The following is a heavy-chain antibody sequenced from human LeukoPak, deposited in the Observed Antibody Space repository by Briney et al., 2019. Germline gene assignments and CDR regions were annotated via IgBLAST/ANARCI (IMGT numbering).Heavy chain of an antibody. V-gene: IGHV5-51*01. CDR1: GYDFARYW. J-gene: IGHJ4*02. CDR2: IYPGDSDI. CDR3: ARHPSYTGRRYFDY. Sequence: GESLKISCKASGYDFARYWIGWARQMPGKGLEWMGIIYPGDSDIRYSPSFQGQVTISADKSISTAYLQWSSLKASDTAIYYCARHPSYTGRRYFDYWGQGTLVTVSS. D-gene: IGHD2-15*01.